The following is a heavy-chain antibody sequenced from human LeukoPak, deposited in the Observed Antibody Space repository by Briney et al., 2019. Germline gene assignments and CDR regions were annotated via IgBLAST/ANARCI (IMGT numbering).Heavy chain of an antibody. Sequence: GGSLRLSCAASGITFSSYAMSWVRQAPGKGLEWVSTVSGSGGNTYYADSVKGRFTISRDNSKNTLYLQMNSLGAEDTAVFYCARDRSDYSIKYYYYYGMDVWGQGTTVTVSS. CDR1: GITFSSYA. CDR3: ARDRSDYSIKYYYYYGMDV. CDR2: VSGSGGNT. V-gene: IGHV3-23*01. D-gene: IGHD3-16*01. J-gene: IGHJ6*02.